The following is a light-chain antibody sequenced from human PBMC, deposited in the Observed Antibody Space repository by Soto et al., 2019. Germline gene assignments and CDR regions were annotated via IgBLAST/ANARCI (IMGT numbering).Light chain of an antibody. CDR3: HQYASPPIT. CDR1: QSVGRNY. J-gene: IGKJ5*01. V-gene: IGKV3-20*01. Sequence: EIVLTQSPGPLSLSPGEIATLSCRSSQSVGRNYLAWYQQKPGQAPSRLIYDASSRATGIPDRFSGSGSGTDFTLTISRLEPEDFAVYYCHQYASPPITFGQGTRLDIK. CDR2: DAS.